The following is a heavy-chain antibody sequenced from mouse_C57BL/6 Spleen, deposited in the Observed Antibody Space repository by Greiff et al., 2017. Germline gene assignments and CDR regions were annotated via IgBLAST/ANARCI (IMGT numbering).Heavy chain of an antibody. J-gene: IGHJ4*01. CDR1: GFNIKDYY. CDR2: IDPEDGDT. CDR3: TTPSNSYAMDY. Sequence: EVKLQESGAELVRPGASVKLSCTASGFNIKDYYMHWVKQRPEQGLEWIGRIDPEDGDTEYAPKFQGKATMTADTSSNPAYLQLSSLTSEDTAVYYCTTPSNSYAMDYWGQGTSVTVSS. V-gene: IGHV14-1*01. D-gene: IGHD2-5*01.